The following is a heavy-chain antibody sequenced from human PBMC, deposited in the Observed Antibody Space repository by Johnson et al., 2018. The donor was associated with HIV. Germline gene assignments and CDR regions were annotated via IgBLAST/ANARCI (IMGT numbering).Heavy chain of an antibody. D-gene: IGHD6-13*01. CDR3: ARDDTGYSSSFDAFDF. CDR1: GFTFSS. CDR2: ISHDGSHK. Sequence: QVQLVESGGGVVQPGRSLRLSCAASGFTFSSMHWDRQAPGKGLEWVAVISHDGSHKYYADSMKGRFTISRDNAKNSLYLQMNSLRAEDTAVYYCARDDTGYSSSFDAFDFRGQGTMVTLSS. V-gene: IGHV3-30*03. J-gene: IGHJ3*01.